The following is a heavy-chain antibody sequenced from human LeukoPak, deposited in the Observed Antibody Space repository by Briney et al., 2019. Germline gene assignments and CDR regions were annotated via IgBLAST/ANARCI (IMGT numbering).Heavy chain of an antibody. V-gene: IGHV4-59*08. CDR1: GGSISSYY. CDR2: IYYSGST. CDR3: ARHYGYSYGSFDY. D-gene: IGHD5-18*01. Sequence: SETLSLTCTVPGGSISSYYWSWIRQPPGKGLEWIGYIYYSGSTNYNPSLKSRVTISVDTSKNQFSLKLSSVTAADTAVYYCARHYGYSYGSFDYWGQGTLVTVSS. J-gene: IGHJ4*02.